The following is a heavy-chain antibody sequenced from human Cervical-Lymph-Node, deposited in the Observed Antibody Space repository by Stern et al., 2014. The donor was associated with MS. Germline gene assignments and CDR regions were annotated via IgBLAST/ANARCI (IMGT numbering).Heavy chain of an antibody. D-gene: IGHD4-17*01. CDR2: ISNSGNTI. CDR1: GFSFSDYY. J-gene: IGHJ4*02. Sequence: VQLVESGGGLVKPGGSLRLSCAASGFSFSDYYMSWFRQAPGKGLEWVSYISNSGNTIYYADSMKGRFTISRDNAKNSLYLQMNSLRVEDTAVYCARGHGVTGDHWGQGTLVTVSS. CDR3: ARGHGVTGDH. V-gene: IGHV3-11*01.